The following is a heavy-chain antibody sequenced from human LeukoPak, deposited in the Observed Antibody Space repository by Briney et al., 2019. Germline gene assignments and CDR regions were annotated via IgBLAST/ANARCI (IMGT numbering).Heavy chain of an antibody. CDR1: GYTFTGYY. CDR3: ARPMATTRIGDFDY. D-gene: IGHD5-24*01. CDR2: INPNSGGT. V-gene: IGHV1-2*02. J-gene: IGHJ4*02. Sequence: ASVKVSCKASGYTFTGYYMHWVRQAPGEGLEWMGWINPNSGGTNYAQKFQGRVTMTRDTSISTAYMELSRLRSDDTAVYYCARPMATTRIGDFDYWGQGTLVTVSS.